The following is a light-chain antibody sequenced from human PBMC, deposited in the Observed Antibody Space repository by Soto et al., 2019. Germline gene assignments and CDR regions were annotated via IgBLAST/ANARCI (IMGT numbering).Light chain of an antibody. J-gene: IGLJ1*01. CDR1: SSDVGGYNY. V-gene: IGLV2-14*01. Sequence: QSALTQPASVSGSPGQSITLSCTGTSSDVGGYNYVSWYQQHPGKAPKLMIYDVSNRPSGVSNRFSCSKSGNTASLTISGLQAEDEADYYCSSYTSSSTPYVFGTGTKLTVL. CDR3: SSYTSSSTPYV. CDR2: DVS.